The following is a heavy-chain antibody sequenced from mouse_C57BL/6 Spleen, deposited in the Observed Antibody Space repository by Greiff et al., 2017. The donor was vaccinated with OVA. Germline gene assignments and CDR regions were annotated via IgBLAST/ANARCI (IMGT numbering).Heavy chain of an antibody. V-gene: IGHV1-59*01. J-gene: IGHJ2*01. CDR2: IDPSDSYT. D-gene: IGHD1-1*01. CDR1: GYTFTSYW. CDR3: ARSDLLLRPYGDCDY. Sequence: QVQLQQPGAELVRPGTSVKLSCKASGYTFTSYWMHWVKQRPGQGLEWIGVIDPSDSYTNYNQKFKGKATLTVDTSSSTAYMQLSSLTSEDSAVYYCARSDLLLRPYGDCDYWGQGTTLTVSS.